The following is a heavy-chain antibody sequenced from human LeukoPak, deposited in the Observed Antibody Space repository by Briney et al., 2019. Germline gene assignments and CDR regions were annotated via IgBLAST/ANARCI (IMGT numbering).Heavy chain of an antibody. V-gene: IGHV4-39*01. D-gene: IGHD6-19*01. CDR3: ARMSAAVAGNWFDP. CDR1: GFTFSSYSMN. J-gene: IGHJ5*02. CDR2: IYYSGST. Sequence: GSLRLSCAASGFTFSSYSMNWVRQPPGKGLEWIGSIYYSGSTYYNPSLKSRVTISVDTSKNQFSLKLSSVTAADTAVYYCARMSAAVAGNWFDPWGQGTLVTVSS.